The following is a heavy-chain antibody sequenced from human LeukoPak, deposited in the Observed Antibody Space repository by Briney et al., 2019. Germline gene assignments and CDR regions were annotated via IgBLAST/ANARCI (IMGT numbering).Heavy chain of an antibody. CDR2: TSWNTGYI. CDR1: GFTFDDCV. D-gene: IGHD6-13*01. J-gene: IGHJ4*02. Sequence: GGSLRLSCAASGFTFDDCVMHWVRHAPGKGLEWVSGTSWNTGYIGYADSVKGRFTISRDNAKNSLYLQMDSLRAEDTALCYCAKESAAAGVLDSWGQGTLVTVSS. V-gene: IGHV3-9*01. CDR3: AKESAAAGVLDS.